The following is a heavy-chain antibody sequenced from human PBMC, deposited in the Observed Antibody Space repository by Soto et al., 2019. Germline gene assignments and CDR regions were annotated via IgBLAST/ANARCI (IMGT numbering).Heavy chain of an antibody. CDR1: GFTFSSYW. V-gene: IGHV3-7*01. J-gene: IGHJ4*02. CDR2: IKQDGGEK. Sequence: EVQLVESGGGLVQPGGSLRLSCAASGFTFSSYWMNWVRQVPGKGLEWVASIKQDGGEKYSVDSVKGRFTISRDNAKNSLYLQMKSLRPEDTAVYYCACPAYYFDYWGQGTLVTVSS. CDR3: ACPAYYFDY.